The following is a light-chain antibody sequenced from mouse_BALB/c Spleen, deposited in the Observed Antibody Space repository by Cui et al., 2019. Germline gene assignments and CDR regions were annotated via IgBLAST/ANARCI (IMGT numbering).Light chain of an antibody. V-gene: IGKV9-124*01. CDR2: AAS. J-gene: IGKJ1*01. CDR1: PEISGY. CDR3: LQYASTWT. Sequence: DIQMTQSPSSLSASLGERVSLTRRASPEISGYLSWFQQKPDGTIKRLIYAASTLDSGVPKRLSGSRSGSDYSRTISSLESEDFADYYWLQYASTWTFGGGTKLEIK.